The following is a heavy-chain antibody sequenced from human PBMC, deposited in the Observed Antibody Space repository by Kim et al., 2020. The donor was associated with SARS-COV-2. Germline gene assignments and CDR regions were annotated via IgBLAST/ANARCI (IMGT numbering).Heavy chain of an antibody. J-gene: IGHJ4*02. D-gene: IGHD3-10*01. CDR2: IYYSGST. V-gene: IGHV4-39*07. CDR3: ARLLLSSIHFDY. Sequence: SETLSLTCTVSGGSISSSSYYWGWIRQPPGKGLEWIGSIYYSGSTYYNPSLKSRVTISVDTSKNQFSLKLSSVTAADTAVYYCARLLLSSIHFDYWGQGTLVTVSS. CDR1: GGSISSSSYY.